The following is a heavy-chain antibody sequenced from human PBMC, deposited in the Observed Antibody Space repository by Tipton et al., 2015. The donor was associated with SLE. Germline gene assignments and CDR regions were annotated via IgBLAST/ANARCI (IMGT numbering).Heavy chain of an antibody. CDR1: GGSISSSPYY. D-gene: IGHD2/OR15-2a*01. V-gene: IGHV4-39*02. CDR2: INHGGST. Sequence: TLSLTCSVSGGSISSSPYYWGWIRQPPGKGLEWIGEINHGGSTNYNPSLKSRVTISADTSKNHLSLKLTSVTAADTAVYFCARSSSVRTLLWPTFAYWGQGTLVTVSS. CDR3: ARSSSVRTLLWPTFAY. J-gene: IGHJ4*02.